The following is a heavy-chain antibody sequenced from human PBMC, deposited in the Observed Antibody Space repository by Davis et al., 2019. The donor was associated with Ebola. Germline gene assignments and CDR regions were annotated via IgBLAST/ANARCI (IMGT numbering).Heavy chain of an antibody. D-gene: IGHD3-22*01. J-gene: IGHJ4*02. CDR3: ARVLAYYDSSGYQDMD. Sequence: MPGGSLRLSCAVYGGSFSGYYWSWIRQPPGKGLEWIGEINHSGSTNYNPSLKSRVTISVDTSKNQFSLKLSSVTAADTAVYYCARVLAYYDSSGYQDMDWGQGTLVTVSS. CDR2: INHSGST. CDR1: GGSFSGYY. V-gene: IGHV4-34*01.